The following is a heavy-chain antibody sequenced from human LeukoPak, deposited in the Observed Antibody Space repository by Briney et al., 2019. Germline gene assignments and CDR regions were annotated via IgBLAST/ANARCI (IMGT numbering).Heavy chain of an antibody. Sequence: PSETLSLTCAVSGGSITSSNWWSWVRQPPEKGLEWIGEIYHSGSTNYNPSLKSRITISVDTSKNQFSLKLSSVTAADTAVYYCARIYDILTGYYWGQGTLVTVSS. CDR1: GGSITSSNW. V-gene: IGHV4-4*02. J-gene: IGHJ4*02. CDR2: IYHSGST. CDR3: ARIYDILTGYY. D-gene: IGHD3-9*01.